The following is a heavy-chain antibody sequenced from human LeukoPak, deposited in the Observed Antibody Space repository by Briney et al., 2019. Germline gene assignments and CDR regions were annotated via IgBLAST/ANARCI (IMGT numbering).Heavy chain of an antibody. Sequence: GRSLRLSCAASGFTFSSYGMHWVRQAPGKGLEWVAVIWYDGSNKYYADSVKGRFTISRDNSKNTLYLQMNSLRAEDTAVYYCARDPVAGHYGMDVWGQGTTVTVSS. CDR1: GFTFSSYG. CDR2: IWYDGSNK. D-gene: IGHD6-19*01. V-gene: IGHV3-33*01. CDR3: ARDPVAGHYGMDV. J-gene: IGHJ6*02.